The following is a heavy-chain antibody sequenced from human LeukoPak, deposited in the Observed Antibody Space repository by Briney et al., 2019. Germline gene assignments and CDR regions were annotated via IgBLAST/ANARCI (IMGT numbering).Heavy chain of an antibody. CDR2: IYYSGST. V-gene: IGHV4-39*01. Sequence: SETLSLTCTVSGDSINSSSYFWGWIRQTPGKGLEWIGSIYYSGSTYYNPSLKSRVTISVDTSKNQFSLKLRSVTAADTAVYYCARRYPRSGSGSLRYFDYWGQGTLVTVSS. D-gene: IGHD1-26*01. J-gene: IGHJ4*02. CDR1: GDSINSSSYF. CDR3: ARRYPRSGSGSLRYFDY.